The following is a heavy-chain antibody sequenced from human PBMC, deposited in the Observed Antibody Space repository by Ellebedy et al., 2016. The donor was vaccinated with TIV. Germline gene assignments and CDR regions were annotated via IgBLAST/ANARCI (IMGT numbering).Heavy chain of an antibody. CDR3: ARALEDYGDWNNWFDP. V-gene: IGHV4-59*01. Sequence: SETLSLTCTVSGGSISSYYWSWIRQPPGKGLEWIGYIYYSGSTNYNPSLKSRVTISVDTSKNQFSLKLSSVTAADTAVYYCARALEDYGDWNNWFDPWGQGTLVTASS. CDR2: IYYSGST. J-gene: IGHJ5*02. CDR1: GGSISSYY. D-gene: IGHD4-17*01.